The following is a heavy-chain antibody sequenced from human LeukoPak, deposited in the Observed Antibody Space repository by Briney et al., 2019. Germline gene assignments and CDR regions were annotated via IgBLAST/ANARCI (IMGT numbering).Heavy chain of an antibody. CDR3: ARDSPSNRDFDY. Sequence: SETLSLTCTVSGGSISSYYWSWIRQPAGKGLEWIGRIYTSGSTNYNPSLKSRVTISVDTSKNQFSLKLSSVTAADTAVYYCARDSPSNRDFDYWGQGTLVTVSS. D-gene: IGHD7-27*01. CDR1: GGSISSYY. J-gene: IGHJ4*02. CDR2: IYTSGST. V-gene: IGHV4-4*07.